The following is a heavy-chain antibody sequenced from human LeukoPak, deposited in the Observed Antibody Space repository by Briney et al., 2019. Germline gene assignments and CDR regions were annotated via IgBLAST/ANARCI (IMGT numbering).Heavy chain of an antibody. CDR2: ISYDGSNK. Sequence: WGSLRLSCAASGFTFSSYAMHWVRQAPGKGLEWVAVISYDGSNKYYADSVKGRFTISRDNSKNTAYLQMNSLKTEDTAVYYCTRHRYGDSGGDFDYWGQGTLVTVSS. CDR1: GFTFSSYA. J-gene: IGHJ4*02. V-gene: IGHV3-30*04. D-gene: IGHD2-21*02. CDR3: TRHRYGDSGGDFDY.